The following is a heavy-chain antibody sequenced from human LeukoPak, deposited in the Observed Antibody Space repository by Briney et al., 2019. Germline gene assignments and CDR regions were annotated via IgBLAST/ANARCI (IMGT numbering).Heavy chain of an antibody. CDR1: GYRFTNYW. Sequence: GESLEISCQGSGYRFTNYWIGWVRQMPGKGPEWMAIIYPGDSDTRYSPSFRGRVTISADKSISTAYLQWSSLKASDTAMYYCAAGWYGGPYDYWGQGILVTVSS. D-gene: IGHD6-19*01. J-gene: IGHJ4*02. CDR3: AAGWYGGPYDY. V-gene: IGHV5-51*01. CDR2: IYPGDSDT.